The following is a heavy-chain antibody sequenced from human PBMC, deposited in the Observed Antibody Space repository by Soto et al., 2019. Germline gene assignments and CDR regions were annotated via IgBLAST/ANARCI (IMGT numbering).Heavy chain of an antibody. Sequence: QVQLVQSGAEVKKPGSSVKVSCKASGGTFSSYAISWMRQAPGQGLEWMGGIIPMFGTANYAQKFQGRVTITADESTSTAYMELSSLRSEATAVYYCARGAIGDGSSWYGGLFDPWGQGTLVTVSS. D-gene: IGHD6-13*01. CDR1: GGTFSSYA. CDR2: IIPMFGTA. CDR3: ARGAIGDGSSWYGGLFDP. J-gene: IGHJ5*02. V-gene: IGHV1-69*12.